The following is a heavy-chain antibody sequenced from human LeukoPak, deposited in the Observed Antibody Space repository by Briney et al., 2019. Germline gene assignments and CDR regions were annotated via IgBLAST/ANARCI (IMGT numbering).Heavy chain of an antibody. J-gene: IGHJ3*02. D-gene: IGHD3-9*01. Sequence: SETLSLTCAVSGGSISSSNWWSWVRQPPGKGLEWIGEIYHSGSTNYNPSLKSRVTISVDKSKNQFSLKLSSVTAADTAVYYCARVKGPADWFSDAFDIWGQGTMVTVPS. CDR1: GGSISSSNW. CDR2: IYHSGST. CDR3: ARVKGPADWFSDAFDI. V-gene: IGHV4-4*02.